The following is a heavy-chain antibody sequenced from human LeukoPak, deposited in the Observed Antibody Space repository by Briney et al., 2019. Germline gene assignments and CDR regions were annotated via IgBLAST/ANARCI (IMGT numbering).Heavy chain of an antibody. CDR1: EGTFSSYA. D-gene: IGHD3-3*01. J-gene: IGHJ3*02. Sequence: SVKVSCKASEGTFSSYAISWVRQAPGQGLEWMGGIIPIFGTANYAQKFQGRVTITADESTSTAYMELSSLRSEDTAVYYCARDLPYCDFWSGYPHDAFDIWGQGTMVTVSS. CDR3: ARDLPYCDFWSGYPHDAFDI. CDR2: IIPIFGTA. V-gene: IGHV1-69*13.